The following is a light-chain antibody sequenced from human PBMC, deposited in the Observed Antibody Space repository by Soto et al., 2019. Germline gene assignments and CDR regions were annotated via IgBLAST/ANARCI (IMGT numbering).Light chain of an antibody. CDR3: QQRSNWPPLT. CDR2: DAS. Sequence: EIVLTQSPATLSLSPGERATLSCRASQSIIYYLAWYQQKPGQAPRLLIYDASNRATGIPARFSGSGSGTDFTLTISSLEPEDFAVYYCQQRSNWPPLTFGGGTKVEIK. V-gene: IGKV3-11*01. J-gene: IGKJ4*01. CDR1: QSIIYY.